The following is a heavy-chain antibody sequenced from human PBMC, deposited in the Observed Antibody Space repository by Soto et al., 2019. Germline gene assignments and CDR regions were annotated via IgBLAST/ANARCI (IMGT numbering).Heavy chain of an antibody. Sequence: QEQLVQSGGGVVQPGRSLRLSCAASGFIFSSYGMHWVRQAPGKVLEWVAVISYDGSNEYYADSVQGRFTISRDNSKQTLDLQMNILRTEDTAVYFCATLLWEVIIGVGQSGGPGEYWGQGTLVTVSA. CDR1: GFIFSSYG. J-gene: IGHJ4*02. CDR2: ISYDGSNE. CDR3: ATLLWEVIIGVGQSGGPGEY. V-gene: IGHV3-30*03. D-gene: IGHD3-16*01.